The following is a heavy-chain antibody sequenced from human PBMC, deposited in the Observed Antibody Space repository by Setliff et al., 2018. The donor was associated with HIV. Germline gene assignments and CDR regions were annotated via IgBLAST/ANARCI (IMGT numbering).Heavy chain of an antibody. CDR1: GGSISGGGYY. J-gene: IGHJ3*02. Sequence: SETLSLTCTVSGGSISGGGYYWTWIRQYPGRGLEWIGYIYYSGTAYYKPSLRSRVTISVDTSMNQFSLNLNSVTAADTAVYYCARDMHANINAVDIWGQGTLVTVSS. D-gene: IGHD2-2*01. CDR2: IYYSGTA. V-gene: IGHV4-31*03. CDR3: ARDMHANINAVDI.